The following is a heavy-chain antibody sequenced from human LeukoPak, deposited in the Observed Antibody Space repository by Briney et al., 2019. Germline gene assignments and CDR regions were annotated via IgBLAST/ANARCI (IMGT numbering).Heavy chain of an antibody. Sequence: GGSLRLSCAASGFTFSSYWMHWVRQVPGKGLVWVSRINSDGSSTSYADSVKGRFTISRDNAKNTLYLQMNSLRAEDTAVYYCARSRMGATKDYWGQGTLVTVSS. CDR3: ARSRMGATKDY. V-gene: IGHV3-74*01. D-gene: IGHD1-26*01. CDR1: GFTFSSYW. CDR2: INSDGSST. J-gene: IGHJ4*02.